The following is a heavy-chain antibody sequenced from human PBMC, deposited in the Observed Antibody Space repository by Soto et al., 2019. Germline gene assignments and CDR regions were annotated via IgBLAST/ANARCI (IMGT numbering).Heavy chain of an antibody. J-gene: IGHJ4*02. CDR1: DDSIRSGNY. CDR2: IWHSGST. CDR3: ARRLAGGAASYLVYFGS. V-gene: IGHV4-38-2*01. Sequence: SETLSLTCGVSDDSIRSGNYWGWLRQPPGKGLEWIGSIWHSGSTYYNPSLKGRVTISVDTSNNQFSLKLNSVTAADTAVYYCARRLAGGAASYLVYFGSWGQGTLVNVSS. D-gene: IGHD1-26*01.